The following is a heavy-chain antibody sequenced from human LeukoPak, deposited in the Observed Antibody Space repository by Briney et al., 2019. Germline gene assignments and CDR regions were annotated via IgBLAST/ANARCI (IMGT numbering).Heavy chain of an antibody. J-gene: IGHJ4*02. CDR1: GFTFSSYA. CDR2: ISGSGGST. CDR3: AKEIVVAITAYYFDY. Sequence: GGSLRLSCAASGFTFSSYAMSWVRQAPGKGLEWVSGISGSGGSTNHADSVKGRFTISGDNSKSTLYLQMNSLRVEDTAVYYCAKEIVVAITAYYFDYWGQGTLVTVSS. V-gene: IGHV3-23*01. D-gene: IGHD3-22*01.